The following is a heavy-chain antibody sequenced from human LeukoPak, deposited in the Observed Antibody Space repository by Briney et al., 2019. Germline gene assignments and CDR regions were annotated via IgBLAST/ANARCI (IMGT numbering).Heavy chain of an antibody. V-gene: IGHV4-59*02. D-gene: IGHD2-21*02. CDR1: GGSVSSYY. Sequence: SETLSLTCTVSGGSVSSYYWSWIRQTPEEGLEWIGYMSYSGRTDYGPSLKSRVTMSVDTSKNQFSLKMSYVTAADTGVYYCARGYCRDDICQVFPYWGQGTLVTVSS. J-gene: IGHJ4*02. CDR3: ARGYCRDDICQVFPY. CDR2: MSYSGRT.